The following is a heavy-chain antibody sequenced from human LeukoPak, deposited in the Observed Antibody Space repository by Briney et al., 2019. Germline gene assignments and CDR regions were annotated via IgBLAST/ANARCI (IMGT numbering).Heavy chain of an antibody. CDR2: IGTAGDT. CDR1: GFTFSSYD. Sequence: GGSLRLSCAASGFTFSSYDMHWVRQATGKGLEWVSAIGTAGDTYYPGSVKGRFTISRENAKNSLYLQMNSLRAGDTALYYCARGPIITMVRGVIIIDAFDIWGQGTMVTVSS. J-gene: IGHJ3*02. V-gene: IGHV3-13*01. D-gene: IGHD3-10*01. CDR3: ARGPIITMVRGVIIIDAFDI.